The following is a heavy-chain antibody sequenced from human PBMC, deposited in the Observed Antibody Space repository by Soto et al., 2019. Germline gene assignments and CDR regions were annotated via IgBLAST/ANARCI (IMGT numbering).Heavy chain of an antibody. D-gene: IGHD6-13*01. CDR2: ISAYNGNT. V-gene: IGHV1-18*01. CDR3: ARLQPGIAAAGNSY. J-gene: IGHJ4*02. Sequence: ASVKPSCKDSGYTFTSNGISWVRQAPGQGLEWMGWISAYNGNTNYAQKFQGRVTITADKSTSTAYMELSSLRSEDTAVYYCARLQPGIAAAGNSYWGQGTLVTVSS. CDR1: GYTFTSNG.